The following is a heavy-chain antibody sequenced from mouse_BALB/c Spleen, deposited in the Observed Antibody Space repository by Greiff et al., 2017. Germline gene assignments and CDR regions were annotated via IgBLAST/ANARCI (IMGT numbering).Heavy chain of an antibody. Sequence: EVKLMESGPSLVKPSQTLSLTCSVTGDSITSGYWNWIRKFPGNKLEYMGYISYSGSTYYNPSLKSRISITRDTSKNQYYLQLNSVTTEDTATYYCAREASTMITSSPFAYWGQGTLVTVSA. D-gene: IGHD2-4*01. CDR2: ISYSGST. CDR1: GDSITSGY. J-gene: IGHJ3*01. V-gene: IGHV3-8*02. CDR3: AREASTMITSSPFAY.